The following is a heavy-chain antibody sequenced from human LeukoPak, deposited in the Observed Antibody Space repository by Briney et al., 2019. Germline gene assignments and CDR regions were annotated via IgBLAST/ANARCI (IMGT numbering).Heavy chain of an antibody. J-gene: IGHJ3*02. V-gene: IGHV4-39*01. CDR3: ARHESILEWLFLVPRAFAFDI. Sequence: SETLSLTCTVSGGSISSSSYYWGWIRQPPGKGLEWIGSIYYSGSTYYNPSLKSRVTISVDTSKNQFSLKLSSVTAADTAVYYCARHESILEWLFLVPRAFAFDIWGQGTMVTVPS. CDR1: GGSISSSSYY. D-gene: IGHD3-3*01. CDR2: IYYSGST.